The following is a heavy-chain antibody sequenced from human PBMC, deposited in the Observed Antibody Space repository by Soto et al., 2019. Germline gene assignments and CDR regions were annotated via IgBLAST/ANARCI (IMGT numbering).Heavy chain of an antibody. Sequence: EVQLVESGGGLVKPGGSLRLSCAASGFSFSNAWMNWVRQAPGKGLEWVGRIKRKIDGEATDYAGPVKGRFTVFRDDSKSALYLQMNSLKGDDTALYYCTTGSVEGVWGQGTTVTVS. D-gene: IGHD2-15*01. CDR1: GFSFSNAW. V-gene: IGHV3-15*07. J-gene: IGHJ6*02. CDR2: IKRKIDGEAT. CDR3: TTGSVEGV.